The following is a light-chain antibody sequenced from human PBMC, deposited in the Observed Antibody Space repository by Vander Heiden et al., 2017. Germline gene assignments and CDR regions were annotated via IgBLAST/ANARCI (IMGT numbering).Light chain of an antibody. CDR2: AAA. Sequence: DIQFTHSPSFLSASLGDRGTITCRASQGIVSYLASYQQQTGKDPKILLYAAATLQSGVPSRFSGSGSGTEVTLTISSLQPEDFATYYCQQLNSYPPTFGRGTQVEIK. CDR1: QGIVSY. CDR3: QQLNSYPPT. V-gene: IGKV1-9*01. J-gene: IGKJ4*01.